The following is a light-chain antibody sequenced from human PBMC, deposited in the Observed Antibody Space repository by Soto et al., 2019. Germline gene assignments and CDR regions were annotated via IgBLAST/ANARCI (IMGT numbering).Light chain of an antibody. CDR2: GAS. CDR1: QSVRSD. Sequence: EIVLTQSPGTLSLSPGERATLSCRASQSVRSDYLAWYQQKPGQAPRLLIYGASTRATGIPARFSGSGSGTEFTLTISSLQSEDFAVYFCQQYKIWPTFGQGTKVDIK. J-gene: IGKJ1*01. V-gene: IGKV3-15*01. CDR3: QQYKIWPT.